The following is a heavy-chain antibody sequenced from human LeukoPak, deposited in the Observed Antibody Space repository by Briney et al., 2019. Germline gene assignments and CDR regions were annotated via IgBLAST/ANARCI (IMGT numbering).Heavy chain of an antibody. D-gene: IGHD1-26*01. CDR2: ISYDGSNK. CDR3: ARDSLVGATKLDY. J-gene: IGHJ4*02. Sequence: PGGSLRLSCAASGFTFSSYAMHWVRQAPGKGLEWVAVISYDGSNKYYADSVKGRFTISRDNSKNTLYLQMNSLRAEDTAVYYCARDSLVGATKLDYWGQGTLVTVPS. CDR1: GFTFSSYA. V-gene: IGHV3-30*01.